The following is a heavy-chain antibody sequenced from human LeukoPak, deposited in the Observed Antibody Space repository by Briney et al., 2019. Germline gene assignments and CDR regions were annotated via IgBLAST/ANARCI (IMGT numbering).Heavy chain of an antibody. CDR3: ARVAGLLWFGESDY. V-gene: IGHV3-48*01. J-gene: IGHJ4*02. D-gene: IGHD3-10*01. CDR1: GFTFSSYS. Sequence: GGSLRLSCAASGFTFSSYSMNWVRQAPGKGLEWVSYISSSSSTIYYADSVKGRFTISRDNAKNSLYLQMNSLRAEDTAVYYCARVAGLLWFGESDYWGQGTLVTVSS. CDR2: ISSSSSTI.